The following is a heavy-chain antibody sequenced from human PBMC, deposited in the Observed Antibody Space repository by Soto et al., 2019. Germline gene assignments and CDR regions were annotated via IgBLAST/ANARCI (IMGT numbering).Heavy chain of an antibody. D-gene: IGHD6-19*01. CDR3: AKGGRQWLVTSDFNY. J-gene: IGHJ4*02. CDR1: GFTFSDYA. V-gene: IGHV3-30*18. CDR2: VSHDGRNT. Sequence: VQLVESGGGVVQPGRSLRLSCAASGFTFSDYAMHWVRQAPGKGLEWVAVVSHDGRNTHYADSVKGRFTISRESSMNTVSLEMTSLRAEDTAVYYCAKGGRQWLVTSDFNYWGQGALVTVSS.